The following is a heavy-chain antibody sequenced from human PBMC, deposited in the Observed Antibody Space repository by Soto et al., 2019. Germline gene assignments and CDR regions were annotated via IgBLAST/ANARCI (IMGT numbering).Heavy chain of an antibody. CDR1: GFTFSTYA. D-gene: IGHD6-19*01. Sequence: QVQLVESGGGVVQPGRSLRLSCAASGFTFSTYAMHWFRQAPGKGLEWVAVISYDGSNKYYADSVKGRFTISRDNSKNTLYLQMNSLRAEDTAVYYCARDKSPYSSGWHNRHLDYWGQGTLVTVSS. CDR3: ARDKSPYSSGWHNRHLDY. J-gene: IGHJ4*02. V-gene: IGHV3-30-3*01. CDR2: ISYDGSNK.